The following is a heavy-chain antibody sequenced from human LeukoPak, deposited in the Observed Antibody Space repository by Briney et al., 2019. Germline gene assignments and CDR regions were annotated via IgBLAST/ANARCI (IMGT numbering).Heavy chain of an antibody. V-gene: IGHV4-61*02. CDR2: IYTSGST. D-gene: IGHD3-3*01. Sequence: PSQTLSLTCTVSGGSISSGSYYWSWIRQPAGKGLEWIGRIYTSGSTNYNPSLKSRVTISVDTSKNQFSLKLSSVTAADTAVYYCARGGEDYDFWSGYPGVDYFDYWGQGTLVTVSS. J-gene: IGHJ4*02. CDR1: GGSISSGSYY. CDR3: ARGGEDYDFWSGYPGVDYFDY.